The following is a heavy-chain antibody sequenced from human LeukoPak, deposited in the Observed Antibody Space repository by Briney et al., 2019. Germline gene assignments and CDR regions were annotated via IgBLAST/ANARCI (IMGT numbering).Heavy chain of an antibody. D-gene: IGHD3-10*01. CDR3: AKELPDDY. V-gene: IGHV3-21*04. CDR1: GFTFSSYS. Sequence: GGSLGLSCAASGFTFSSYSMIWVRQAPGKGLEWVSSISSSSSYIYYADSVKGRFTISRDNAKNSLYLQMNSLRAEDTAVYYCAKELPDDYWGQGTLVTVSS. CDR2: ISSSSSYI. J-gene: IGHJ4*02.